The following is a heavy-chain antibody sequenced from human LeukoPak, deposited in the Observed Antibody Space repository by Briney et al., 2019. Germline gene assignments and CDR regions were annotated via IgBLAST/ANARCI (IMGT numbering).Heavy chain of an antibody. D-gene: IGHD6-13*01. CDR2: IYYSGST. CDR3: AREGIAAAGINY. CDR1: GGSISNYY. J-gene: IGHJ4*02. V-gene: IGHV4-59*12. Sequence: SETLSLTCTVSGGSISNYYWSWIRQPPGKGLEWIGYIYYSGSTNYNPSLKSRVTISVDTSKNQFSLKLSSVTAADTAVYYCAREGIAAAGINYWGQGTLVTVSS.